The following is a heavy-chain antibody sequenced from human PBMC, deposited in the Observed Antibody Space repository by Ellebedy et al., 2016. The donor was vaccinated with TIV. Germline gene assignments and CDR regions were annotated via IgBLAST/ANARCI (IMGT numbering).Heavy chain of an antibody. CDR1: GFTFSSYG. CDR3: AKDRATGGGSDY. J-gene: IGHJ4*02. Sequence: PGGSLRLSCAASGFTFSSYGMHWVRQAPGKGLEWVAFVRYDGSEKKYADSVKGRFTISRDISKNTLYLEMKSLRADDTAMYYCAKDRATGGGSDYWGQGALVTVSS. CDR2: VRYDGSEK. V-gene: IGHV3-30*02. D-gene: IGHD7-27*01.